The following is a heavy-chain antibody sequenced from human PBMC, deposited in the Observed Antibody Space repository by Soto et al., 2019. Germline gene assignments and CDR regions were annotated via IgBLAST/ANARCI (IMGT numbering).Heavy chain of an antibody. J-gene: IGHJ4*02. V-gene: IGHV3-53*01. CDR2: IYSGGST. CDR3: ARVLLWGVFDY. Sequence: GGSLRLSCAASGFTVSSNYMSWVRQAPGKGLEWVSVIYSGGSTYYADSVKGRFTISRDNSKNTLCLQMNSLRAEDTAVYYCARVLLWGVFDYWGQGTLVTVSS. D-gene: IGHD3-10*01. CDR1: GFTVSSNY.